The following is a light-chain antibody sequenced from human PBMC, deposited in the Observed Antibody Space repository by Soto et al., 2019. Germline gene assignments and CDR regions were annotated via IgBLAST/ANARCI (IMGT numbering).Light chain of an antibody. CDR2: EVS. CDR3: SSYTRSNTWV. J-gene: IGLJ3*02. CDR1: SGDVGGYNY. Sequence: QSVLTQPASLSGSPGQSITISCTGTSGDVGGYNYVSWYQHHPGKAPKLMIYEVSNRPSGVSNRFSGSKSGNTASLTISGLQAEDEADYYCSSYTRSNTWVFGGGTKVTVL. V-gene: IGLV2-14*01.